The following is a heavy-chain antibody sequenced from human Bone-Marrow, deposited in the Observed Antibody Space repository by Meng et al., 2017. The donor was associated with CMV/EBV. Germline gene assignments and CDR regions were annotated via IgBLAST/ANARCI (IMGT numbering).Heavy chain of an antibody. CDR1: TFTFGGYG. D-gene: IGHD4-23*01. V-gene: IGHV3-30*04. Sequence: GESLKISCAASTFTFGGYGMHWVRQGPGKGLEWVAAISYDGSNKYYADSVKGRFTISRDNSKNTLYMQMNSLRAEDTAVYYCARLGKLRGGDWGQGTLVTFYS. CDR3: ARLGKLRGGD. CDR2: ISYDGSNK. J-gene: IGHJ4*02.